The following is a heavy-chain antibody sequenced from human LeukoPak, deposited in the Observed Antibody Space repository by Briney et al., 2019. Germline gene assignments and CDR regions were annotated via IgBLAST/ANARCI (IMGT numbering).Heavy chain of an antibody. CDR2: TYYRSKWSN. V-gene: IGHV6-1*01. CDR3: ARGTWGSTYYFDY. Sequence: SQTLSLTCAISGDSVSSNSAAWSWIRQSPSRGLEWLGRTYYRSKWSNDYAVSVKSRITINPDASKNQFSLHLNSVTPEDTALYYRARGTWGSTYYFDYWGQGTLVTVSS. J-gene: IGHJ4*02. CDR1: GDSVSSNSAA. D-gene: IGHD7-27*01.